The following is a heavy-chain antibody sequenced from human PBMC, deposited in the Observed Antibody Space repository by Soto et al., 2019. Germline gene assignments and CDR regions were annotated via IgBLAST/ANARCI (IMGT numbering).Heavy chain of an antibody. Sequence: QVHLQESGPRLVKPSETLSPTCTVSGGSISNYYWSWIRQPPGRGLEWIGHIFYSGSTNYNPALKSRVTISVDTSKSQFSLKLSSVTAADTAVYYCAKDSGYNYGYFRWFDPWGQGTLVTVSS. CDR1: GGSISNYY. CDR3: AKDSGYNYGYFRWFDP. CDR2: IFYSGST. V-gene: IGHV4-59*01. J-gene: IGHJ5*02. D-gene: IGHD5-18*01.